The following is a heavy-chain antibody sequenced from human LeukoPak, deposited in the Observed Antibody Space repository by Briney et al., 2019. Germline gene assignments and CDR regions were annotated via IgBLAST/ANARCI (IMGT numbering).Heavy chain of an antibody. CDR3: ARGSRGYSYG. CDR1: GGSISSGGYY. J-gene: IGHJ4*02. D-gene: IGHD5-18*01. CDR2: IYYSAST. V-gene: IGHV4-61*08. Sequence: SETLSLTCTVSGGSISSGGYYWSWIRQPPGKGLEWIGYIYYSASTNYNPPLKSRVTISVDTSNNQFSLKLSSVTAADTAVYYCARGSRGYSYGWGQGTLVTVSS.